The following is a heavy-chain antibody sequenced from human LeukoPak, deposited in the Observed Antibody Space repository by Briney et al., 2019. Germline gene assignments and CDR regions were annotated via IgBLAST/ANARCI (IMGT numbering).Heavy chain of an antibody. CDR1: GFTFDDYG. CDR2: INWNGGST. J-gene: IGHJ4*02. V-gene: IGHV3-20*04. CDR3: ARGMVRGVIIAFDY. D-gene: IGHD3-10*01. Sequence: GGSLRLSCAASGFTFDDYGMSWVRQAPGKGLEWVSGINWNGGSTGYADSVKGRFTISRDNAKNSLYLQMNSLRAEDTALYYCARGMVRGVIIAFDYWGQGTLVTVSS.